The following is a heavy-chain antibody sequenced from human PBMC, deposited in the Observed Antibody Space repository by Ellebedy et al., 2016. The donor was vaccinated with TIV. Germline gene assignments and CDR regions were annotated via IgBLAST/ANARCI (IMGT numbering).Heavy chain of an antibody. D-gene: IGHD3-9*01. CDR2: INHSGST. CDR3: ARGVAARYFGSREKTQRNGLDV. J-gene: IGHJ6*02. V-gene: IGHV4-34*01. CDR1: GGSFSGYY. Sequence: MPSETLSLTCAVYGGSFSGYYWSWIRQPPGKGLEWIGEINHSGSTNYNPSLKGRVTISVDTSKNQFSLKLRSVTAADTAVYYCARGVAARYFGSREKTQRNGLDVWGQGTTVTVSS.